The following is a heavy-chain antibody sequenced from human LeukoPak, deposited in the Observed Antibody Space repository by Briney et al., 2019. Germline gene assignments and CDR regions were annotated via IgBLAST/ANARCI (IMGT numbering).Heavy chain of an antibody. Sequence: PSQTLSLTCTVSGGSISSGGYYWSWIRQHPGKGLEWIGYIYYSGSTYYNPSLKSRVTISVDTSKNQFSLKLSSVTAADTAVYYCARAVAVVTTPFDYWGQGTLVTVSS. D-gene: IGHD2-15*01. V-gene: IGHV4-31*03. J-gene: IGHJ4*02. CDR1: GGSISSGGYY. CDR2: IYYSGST. CDR3: ARAVAVVTTPFDY.